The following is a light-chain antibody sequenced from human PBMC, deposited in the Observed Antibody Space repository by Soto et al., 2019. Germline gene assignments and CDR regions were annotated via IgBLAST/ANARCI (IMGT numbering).Light chain of an antibody. CDR1: SSDVGAYKY. Sequence: QSALTQPPSASGSPGQSVTISCTGTSSDVGAYKYVSWYQQYPGKAPKLMIYVVTKRPSGVPDRFSGSKSGNTASLTVSGLQAEDEADYYCTSYVGNDIWVFGGGTQLTVL. J-gene: IGLJ7*01. CDR2: VVT. V-gene: IGLV2-8*01. CDR3: TSYVGNDIWV.